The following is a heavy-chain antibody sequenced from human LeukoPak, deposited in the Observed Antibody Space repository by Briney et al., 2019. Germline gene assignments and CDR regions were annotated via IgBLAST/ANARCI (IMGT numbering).Heavy chain of an antibody. D-gene: IGHD3-22*01. J-gene: IGHJ4*02. V-gene: IGHV4-39*07. CDR1: GGSISSSSYY. CDR2: IYYSGST. Sequence: SETLSLTCTVSGGSISSSSYYWGWIRQPPGKGLEWIGSIYYSGSTYYNPSLNSRVTISVDTSKNQFSLKLISVTAADTAVYYCASQTYYYDSSGYYYLGEFDYWGQGTLVTVSS. CDR3: ASQTYYYDSSGYYYLGEFDY.